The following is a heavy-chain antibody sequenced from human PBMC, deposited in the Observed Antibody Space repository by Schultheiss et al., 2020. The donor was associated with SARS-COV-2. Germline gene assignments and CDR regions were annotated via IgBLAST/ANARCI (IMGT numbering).Heavy chain of an antibody. CDR1: RFIFSNYW. D-gene: IGHD2-15*01. CDR2: IKQDGTEK. V-gene: IGHV3-7*03. Sequence: GGSLRLSCAASRFIFSNYWMNWVRQTPGKGLEWVATIKQDGTEKYYGDSVRGRFTISRDNAKISLYLQMNSLRAEDTAVYYCARGVVDDCWGQGTLVTVSS. J-gene: IGHJ4*02. CDR3: ARGVVDDC.